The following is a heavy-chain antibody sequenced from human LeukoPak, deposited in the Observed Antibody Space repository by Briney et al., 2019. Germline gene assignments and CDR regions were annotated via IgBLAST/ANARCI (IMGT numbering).Heavy chain of an antibody. CDR2: IYYSGST. Sequence: SETLSLTCTVSGGPISSSSYYWGWIRQPPGKGLEWIGSIYYSGSTYYNPSLKSRVTISVDTSKNQFSLKLSSVTAADTAVYYCARPGQPRLFWYFDLWGRGTLVTVSS. V-gene: IGHV4-39*01. D-gene: IGHD1-14*01. J-gene: IGHJ2*01. CDR1: GGPISSSSYY. CDR3: ARPGQPRLFWYFDL.